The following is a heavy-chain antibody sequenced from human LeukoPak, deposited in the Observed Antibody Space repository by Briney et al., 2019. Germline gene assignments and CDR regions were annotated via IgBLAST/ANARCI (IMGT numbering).Heavy chain of an antibody. V-gene: IGHV4-59*01. D-gene: IGHD3-10*01. J-gene: IGHJ4*02. Sequence: PSETLSPTFTVSGGSISSYYWSWIRQPPGKGLEWIGYIYYSGSTNYNPSLKSRVTISVDTSKNQFSLKLSSVTAADTAVYYCARDNFGYYFDYWGQGTLVTVSS. CDR2: IYYSGST. CDR3: ARDNFGYYFDY. CDR1: GGSISSYY.